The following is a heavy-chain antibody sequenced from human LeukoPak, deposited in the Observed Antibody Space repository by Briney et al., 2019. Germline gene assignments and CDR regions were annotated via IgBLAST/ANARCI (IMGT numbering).Heavy chain of an antibody. CDR3: ARERGYNYGYSGYYDQ. J-gene: IGHJ4*02. CDR2: ISTSGAST. Sequence: GGSLRLSCAASGFTFSNFEMNWVRQAPGKGLEWISYISTSGASTYYADSVKGRFTVSRDNAKNSMYLRMDTLRAEDTAVYYCARERGYNYGYSGYYDQWGQGMLVTVSS. CDR1: GFTFSNFE. V-gene: IGHV3-48*03. D-gene: IGHD5-18*01.